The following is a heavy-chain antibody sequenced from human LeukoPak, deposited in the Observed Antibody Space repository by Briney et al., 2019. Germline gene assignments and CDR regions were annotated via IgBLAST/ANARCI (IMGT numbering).Heavy chain of an antibody. CDR1: GFTFSSYW. CDR3: ARDVRPDY. Sequence: PGRSLRLSCAASGFTFSSYWMSWVRQAPGKGLEWVANIKQDGTEKYYMDSVKGRFSISRDNAKNSLYLQMNALRAEDTAVYYCARDVRPDYWGQGTLVTVST. V-gene: IGHV3-7*04. CDR2: IKQDGTEK. J-gene: IGHJ4*02. D-gene: IGHD6-6*01.